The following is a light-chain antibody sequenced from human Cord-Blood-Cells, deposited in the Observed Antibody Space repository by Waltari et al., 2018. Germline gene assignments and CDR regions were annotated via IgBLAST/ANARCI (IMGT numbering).Light chain of an antibody. J-gene: IGKJ4*01. V-gene: IGKV1-39*01. CDR1: QSICSY. Sequence: DIQMTQSPSSLSASVGDRVTITCLASQSICSYLNWYQQKPGKAPKLLIYAASSLQSGVPSRFSVSGSGTDFTLTISSLQPEDFATYYCQQSYSTPPTFGGGTKVEIK. CDR2: AAS. CDR3: QQSYSTPPT.